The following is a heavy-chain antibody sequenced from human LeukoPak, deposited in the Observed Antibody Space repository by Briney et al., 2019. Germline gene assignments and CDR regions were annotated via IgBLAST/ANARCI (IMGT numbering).Heavy chain of an antibody. D-gene: IGHD6-6*01. CDR3: ARDYPIAARPLNNWFDP. J-gene: IGHJ5*02. CDR1: GGTLNELS. CDR2: INPNSGGT. V-gene: IGHV1-2*02. Sequence: ASVKVSCKLSGGTLNELSMHWVRQAPGQGLEWMGWINPNSGGTNYAQKFQGRVTMTRDTSISTAYMELSRLRSDDTAVYYCARDYPIAARPLNNWFDPWGQGTLVTVSS.